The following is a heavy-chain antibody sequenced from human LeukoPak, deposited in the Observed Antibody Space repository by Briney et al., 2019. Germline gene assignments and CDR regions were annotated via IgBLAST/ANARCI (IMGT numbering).Heavy chain of an antibody. J-gene: IGHJ5*02. CDR3: ARHSTWFDP. CDR1: GGSISSYY. V-gene: IGHV4-59*08. Sequence: LETLSLTCTVSGGSISSYYWTWIRQPPGKGLEWIGYIYYSGNTDYNPSLKSRVTISVDTSKNQFSLKLTSVTAADTAVYYCARHSTWFDPWGQGTLVTVSS. CDR2: IYYSGNT.